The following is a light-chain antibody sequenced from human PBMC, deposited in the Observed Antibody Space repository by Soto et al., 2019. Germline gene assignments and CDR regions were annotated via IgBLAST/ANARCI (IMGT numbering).Light chain of an antibody. V-gene: IGLV2-14*01. J-gene: IGLJ1*01. CDR2: DAS. Sequence: QSVLAQPASVSGSPGQSITISCTGTSSDVGGYNYVSWYQQHPGKAPKVMIYDASNRPSGVSNRFSGSKSGNTASLTISGLQAEDEADYFCSSYTSSGTYVFGTGTKFTVL. CDR3: SSYTSSGTYV. CDR1: SSDVGGYNY.